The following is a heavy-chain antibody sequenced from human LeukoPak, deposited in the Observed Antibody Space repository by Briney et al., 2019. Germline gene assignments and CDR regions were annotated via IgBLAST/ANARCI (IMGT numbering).Heavy chain of an antibody. CDR3: ARQSVPTRRWFDP. V-gene: IGHV4-34*01. J-gene: IGHJ5*02. CDR1: GFTFSNVY. Sequence: PGGSLRLSCEASGFTFSNVYMNWIRQPPGKGLEWIGEINHSGSTNYNPSLKSRVTISVDTSKNQFSLKLSSVTAADTAVYYCARQSVPTRRWFDPWGQGTLVTVSS. D-gene: IGHD6-6*01. CDR2: INHSGST.